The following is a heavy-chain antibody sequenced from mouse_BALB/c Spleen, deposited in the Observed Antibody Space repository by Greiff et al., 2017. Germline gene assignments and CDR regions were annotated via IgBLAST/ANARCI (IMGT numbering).Heavy chain of an antibody. CDR2: ISDGGSYT. Sequence: EVQRVESGGGLVKPGGSLKLSCAASGFTFSDYYMYWVRQTPEKRLEWVATISDGGSYTYYPDSVKGRFTISRDNAKNNLYLQMSSLKSEDTAMYYCARDHDGYYVGYFDVWGAGTTVTVSS. CDR1: GFTFSDYY. D-gene: IGHD2-3*01. V-gene: IGHV5-4*02. CDR3: ARDHDGYYVGYFDV. J-gene: IGHJ1*01.